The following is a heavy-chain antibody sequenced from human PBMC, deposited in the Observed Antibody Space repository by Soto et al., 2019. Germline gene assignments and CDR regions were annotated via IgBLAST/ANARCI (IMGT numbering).Heavy chain of an antibody. Sequence: QITLKESGPTLVKPTQTLTLTCTFSGLSLSTSGAAVCWIRPPPGKALEWLALIYWDDDKRHNPTLKTRLTITKDTSKNQVVRTLTNMDPVDTATYYCAHYVSTSPAGWFDPWGQGILVTVSS. CDR2: IYWDDDK. CDR3: AHYVSTSPAGWFDP. D-gene: IGHD3-10*02. CDR1: GLSLSTSGAA. J-gene: IGHJ5*02. V-gene: IGHV2-5*02.